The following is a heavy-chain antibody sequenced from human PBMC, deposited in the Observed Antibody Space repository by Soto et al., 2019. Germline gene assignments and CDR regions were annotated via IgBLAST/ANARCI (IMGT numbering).Heavy chain of an antibody. CDR2: IYLSGTT. D-gene: IGHD2-2*01. V-gene: IGHV4-4*07. Sequence: KPSETLSLTCTVSGGSISSFYWNWIRLSAGKGLEWIGRIYLSGTTTYNPSLQSRVTMSADTSKNQFSLKLNSLTAADTAVYYCARSPSTSSIGTFDIWGQGTRVTVSS. CDR1: GGSISSFY. CDR3: ARSPSTSSIGTFDI. J-gene: IGHJ3*02.